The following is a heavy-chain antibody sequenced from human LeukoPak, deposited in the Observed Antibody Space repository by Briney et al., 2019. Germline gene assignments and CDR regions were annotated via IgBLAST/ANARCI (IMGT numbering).Heavy chain of an antibody. Sequence: PSETLSLTCTVSGGPISRNSYYWGWIRQPPGKGLEWLANIYNSGSTYYNPYLKRRVSMSVDTSRNQFSLKLTSVTAADTAVYFCARLPRAGGGFDYWGQGTLVTVSS. J-gene: IGHJ4*02. V-gene: IGHV4-39*01. CDR1: GGPISRNSYY. CDR3: ARLPRAGGGFDY. D-gene: IGHD6-13*01. CDR2: IYNSGST.